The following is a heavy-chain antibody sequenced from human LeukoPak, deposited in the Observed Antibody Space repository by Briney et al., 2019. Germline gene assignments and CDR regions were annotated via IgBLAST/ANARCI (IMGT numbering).Heavy chain of an antibody. D-gene: IGHD1-26*01. CDR2: IYSGGYT. Sequence: SGGSLRLSCAASGFTVSSNYMSWVRQAPGKGLEWVSVIYSGGYTYYADSVKGRFTISRDNSKNTLYLQMNSLRAEDTAVYYCARDRVGATTNFDYWGQGTLVTVSS. J-gene: IGHJ4*02. CDR1: GFTVSSNY. V-gene: IGHV3-53*01. CDR3: ARDRVGATTNFDY.